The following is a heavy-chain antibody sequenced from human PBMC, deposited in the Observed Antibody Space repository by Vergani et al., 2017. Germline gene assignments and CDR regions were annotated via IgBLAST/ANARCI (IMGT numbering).Heavy chain of an antibody. CDR2: ISYDGSNK. Sequence: QVQLVESGGGVVQPGRSLRLSCAASGFTFSSYGMHWVRQAPGKGLEWVAVISYDGSNKYYADSVKGRFTISRDNSKNTLYLQMNSLRAEDTAVYYCAKDGAAVVFLFDYWGQGTLVTVSS. J-gene: IGHJ4*02. CDR3: AKDGAAVVFLFDY. CDR1: GFTFSSYG. V-gene: IGHV3-30*18. D-gene: IGHD6-13*01.